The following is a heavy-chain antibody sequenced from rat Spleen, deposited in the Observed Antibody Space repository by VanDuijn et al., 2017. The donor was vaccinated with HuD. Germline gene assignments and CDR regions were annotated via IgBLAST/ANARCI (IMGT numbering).Heavy chain of an antibody. CDR2: INYDGSST. CDR1: GFTFSNYD. CDR3: ARHNSGYWYFDF. V-gene: IGHV5-25*01. J-gene: IGHJ1*01. D-gene: IGHD4-3*01. Sequence: EVQLVESGGGLVQPGRSMKLSCAASGFTFSNYDMAWVRQAPTKGLEWVASINYDGSSTYYRDSVKGRFTISRDNAKSTLYLQMDSLRSEDTATYYCARHNSGYWYFDFWGPGTMVTVSS.